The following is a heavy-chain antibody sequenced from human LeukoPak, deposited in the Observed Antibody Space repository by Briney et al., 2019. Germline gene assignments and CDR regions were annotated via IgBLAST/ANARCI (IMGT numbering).Heavy chain of an antibody. Sequence: GGSLRLSCAASEFTLITYSMSWVRQAPGKGLEWVANIKQDGSEKYYVDSVKGRFTISRDNAKNSLYLQMNSLRAEDTAVYYCARDPRRMVRGVRNWFDPWGQGTLVTVSS. CDR3: ARDPRRMVRGVRNWFDP. D-gene: IGHD3-10*01. V-gene: IGHV3-7*01. CDR2: IKQDGSEK. J-gene: IGHJ5*02. CDR1: EFTLITYS.